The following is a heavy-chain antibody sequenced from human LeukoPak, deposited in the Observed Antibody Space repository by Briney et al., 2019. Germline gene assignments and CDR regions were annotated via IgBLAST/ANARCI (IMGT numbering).Heavy chain of an antibody. CDR1: GGSISGYY. V-gene: IGHV4-59*08. D-gene: IGHD4-17*01. J-gene: IGHJ4*02. CDR3: ARLQDYGDTSGFDY. Sequence: SETLSLTCTVSGGSISGYYWNWSRQPPGKGVEWIGNLYYMRGAWYKSSLKSRVTISVDTSKNQFSLKLSSVTAADTAVYYCARLQDYGDTSGFDYWGQGTLVTVSS. CDR2: LYYMRGA.